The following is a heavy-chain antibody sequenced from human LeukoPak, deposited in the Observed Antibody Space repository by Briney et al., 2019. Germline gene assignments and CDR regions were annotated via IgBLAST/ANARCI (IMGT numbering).Heavy chain of an antibody. D-gene: IGHD3-9*01. CDR1: GYTFTGYY. V-gene: IGHV1-8*02. CDR2: MNPNSGNT. J-gene: IGHJ4*02. CDR3: ATDILTGYCTL. Sequence: GASVKVSCKASGYTFTGYYMHWVRQAPGQGLEWMGWMNPNSGNTGYAQKFQGRVTMTRNTSISTAYMELSSLRSEDTAAYYCATDILTGYCTLWGQGTLVTVSS.